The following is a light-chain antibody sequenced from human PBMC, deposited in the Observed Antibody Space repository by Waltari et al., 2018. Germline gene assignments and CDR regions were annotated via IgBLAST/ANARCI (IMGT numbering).Light chain of an antibody. J-gene: IGLJ3*02. CDR2: VNSDGSH. Sequence: QLVLTQSPSASASLGASVKLTCTLTGAYSAYALAWHQQQPEKGPRYLMNVNSDGSHDKADGIPERFSGSSAGAERYLIISRLQSDDEADYFCQTWGMNIQVFGGGTRLTVL. CDR1: GAYSAYA. V-gene: IGLV4-69*01. CDR3: QTWGMNIQV.